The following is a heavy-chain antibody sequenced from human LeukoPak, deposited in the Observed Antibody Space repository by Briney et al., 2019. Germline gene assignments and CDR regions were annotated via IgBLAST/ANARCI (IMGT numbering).Heavy chain of an antibody. CDR1: GYTFTNYY. CDR3: TRGGGVTISGVPPFDP. CDR2: INPSGGSA. J-gene: IGHJ5*02. Sequence: ASVKVSCKASGYTFTNYYMHWVRQAPGQGLEWMGRINPSGGSATYAQKFQDRITMTWDTSTTTVHMGVNSLTSEDTAVYYCTRGGGVTISGVPPFDPWGQGTLVTAS. V-gene: IGHV1-46*01. D-gene: IGHD3-3*01.